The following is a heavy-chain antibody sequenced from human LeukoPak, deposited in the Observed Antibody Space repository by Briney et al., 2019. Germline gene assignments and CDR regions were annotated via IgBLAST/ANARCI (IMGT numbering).Heavy chain of an antibody. V-gene: IGHV4-4*07. CDR1: GGSISSYY. Sequence: PSETLSLTCTVSGGSISSYYWSWLRQPAGKGLEWIGRIYTSGSTNYNPSLKSRVTMSVDTSKNQFSLKLSSVTAADTAVYYCARDLRYSSSWYSVPAFDIWGQGTMVTVSS. CDR3: ARDLRYSSSWYSVPAFDI. J-gene: IGHJ3*02. D-gene: IGHD6-13*01. CDR2: IYTSGST.